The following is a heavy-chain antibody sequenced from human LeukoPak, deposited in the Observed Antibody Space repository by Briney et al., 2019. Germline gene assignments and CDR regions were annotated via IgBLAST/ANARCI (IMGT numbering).Heavy chain of an antibody. D-gene: IGHD1-26*01. CDR3: ARVSSYSSGIFGY. CDR1: GYTFTSYA. CDR2: INAGNGNT. V-gene: IGHV1-3*01. Sequence: ASVKVSCKASGYTFTSYAMHWVRQAPGQRLEWMGWINAGNGNTKYSQKFQGRVTITRDTSANTAYMELSSLRSEDTAVYYCARVSSYSSGIFGYWGQGTLVTVSS. J-gene: IGHJ4*02.